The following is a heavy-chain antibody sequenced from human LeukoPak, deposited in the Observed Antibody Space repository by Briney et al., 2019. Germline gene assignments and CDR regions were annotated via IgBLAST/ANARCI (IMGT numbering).Heavy chain of an antibody. V-gene: IGHV3-30*02. J-gene: IGHJ6*03. D-gene: IGHD3-3*01. CDR3: AKDDLKRYDFWSGYNYYYMDV. Sequence: GGSLRLSCAASGFTFSSYGMHRVRQAPGKGLEWVAFIRYDGSNKYYADSVKGRFTISRDNSKNTLYLQMNSLRDEDTAVYYCAKDDLKRYDFWSGYNYYYMDVWGKGTTVTVSS. CDR1: GFTFSSYG. CDR2: IRYDGSNK.